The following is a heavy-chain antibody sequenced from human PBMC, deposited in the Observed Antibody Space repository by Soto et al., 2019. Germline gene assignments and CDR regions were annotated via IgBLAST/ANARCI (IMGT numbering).Heavy chain of an antibody. J-gene: IGHJ4*02. Sequence: PGGSLRLSCAASGSTFSSYAMSWVRQAPGKGLEWVSAISGSGGSTYYADSVKGRFTISRDNSKNTLYLQMNSLRAEDTAVYYCAKSHPRGVYSSSWYPGPNPHTGGSIDYWGQGTLVTVSS. V-gene: IGHV3-23*01. CDR3: AKSHPRGVYSSSWYPGPNPHTGGSIDY. D-gene: IGHD6-13*01. CDR2: ISGSGGST. CDR1: GSTFSSYA.